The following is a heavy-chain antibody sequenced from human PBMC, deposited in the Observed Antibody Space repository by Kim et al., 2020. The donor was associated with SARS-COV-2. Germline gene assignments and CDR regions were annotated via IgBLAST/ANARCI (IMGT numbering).Heavy chain of an antibody. CDR3: ARGGPMVRGGYYYYGMDV. D-gene: IGHD3-10*01. CDR1: GFTFSSYS. Sequence: GGSLRLSCAASGFTFSSYSMNWVRQAPGKGLEWVSSISSSSSYIYYADSVKGRFTISRDNAKNSLYLQMNSLRAEDTAVYYCARGGPMVRGGYYYYGMDVGGQGTTVTVSS. J-gene: IGHJ6*02. CDR2: ISSSSSYI. V-gene: IGHV3-21*01.